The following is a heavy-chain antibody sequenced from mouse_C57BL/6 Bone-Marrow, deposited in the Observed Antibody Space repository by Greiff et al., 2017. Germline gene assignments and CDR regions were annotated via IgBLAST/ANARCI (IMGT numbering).Heavy chain of an antibody. CDR3: TTFYYTEYFDV. CDR2: IDPENGDT. D-gene: IGHD1-1*01. Sequence: EVQLQESGAELVRPGASVKLSCTASGFNIKDDYMHWVKPRPEQGLEWIGWIDPENGDTEYASKFQGKATITADTSSNTAYLQLSSLTSEDTAVYYCTTFYYTEYFDVWGTGTTVTVSS. CDR1: GFNIKDDY. V-gene: IGHV14-4*01. J-gene: IGHJ1*03.